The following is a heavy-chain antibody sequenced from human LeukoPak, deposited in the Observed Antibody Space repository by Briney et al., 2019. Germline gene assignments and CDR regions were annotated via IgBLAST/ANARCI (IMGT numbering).Heavy chain of an antibody. CDR3: ARGPYNSGSFFDY. CDR2: IKEDGSVK. J-gene: IGHJ4*02. Sequence: GGSLRLSCAASGFTFSDSWMNWVRQAPGKGLEWVANIKEDGSVKNYADSVKGRFTISRDNAKKSLYLQMNSLRAEDTALYYCARGPYNSGSFFDYWGQGTLVTVSS. V-gene: IGHV3-7*03. CDR1: GFTFSDSW. D-gene: IGHD3-10*01.